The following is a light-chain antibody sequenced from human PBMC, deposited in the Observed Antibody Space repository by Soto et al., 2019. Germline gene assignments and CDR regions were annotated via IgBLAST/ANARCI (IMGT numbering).Light chain of an antibody. J-gene: IGKJ5*01. CDR1: QSISSY. CDR3: QQYNNWPRT. Sequence: DIQMTQSPSSLSASVGDRVTITCRASQSISSYLNWYQQKPGKAPKLLIYDASALPRGVPSRFSGSGSGTKFTLTISSLQSEDFAVYFCQQYNNWPRTFGQGTRLEIK. CDR2: DAS. V-gene: IGKV1-39*01.